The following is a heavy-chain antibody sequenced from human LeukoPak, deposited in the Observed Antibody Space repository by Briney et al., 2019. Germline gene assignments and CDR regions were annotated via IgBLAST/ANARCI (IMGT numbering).Heavy chain of an antibody. V-gene: IGHV3-30*04. J-gene: IGHJ4*02. CDR2: ISYDGSNK. CDR1: GFTFSSYA. Sequence: GGSLRLSCAASGFTFSSYAMHWVRQAPGKGLEWVAVISYDGSNKYYADSVKGRFTISRDNSKNTLYLQMNSLRAEDTAVYYCAKDLATVTLFYFDYWGQGTLVTVSS. CDR3: AKDLATVTLFYFDY. D-gene: IGHD4-17*01.